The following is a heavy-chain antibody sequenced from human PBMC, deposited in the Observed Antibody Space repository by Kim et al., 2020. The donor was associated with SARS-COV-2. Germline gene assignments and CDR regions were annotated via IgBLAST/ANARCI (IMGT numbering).Heavy chain of an antibody. CDR3: ARDFRNSSGWTSAGY. Sequence: ASVKVSCKASGYTFTSYYMHWVRQAPGQGLEWMGIINPSVGSTSYAQKFQGRVTMTRDTSTSTVYMELSSLRSEDTAVYYCARDFRNSSGWTSAGYWGQGSLVTVSS. J-gene: IGHJ4*02. V-gene: IGHV1-46*01. D-gene: IGHD6-19*01. CDR2: INPSVGST. CDR1: GYTFTSYY.